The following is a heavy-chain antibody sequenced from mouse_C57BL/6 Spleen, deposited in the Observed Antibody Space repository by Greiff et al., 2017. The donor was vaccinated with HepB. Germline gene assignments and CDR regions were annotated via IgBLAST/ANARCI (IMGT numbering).Heavy chain of an antibody. CDR1: GFTFSSYA. J-gene: IGHJ3*01. Sequence: EVNVVESGGGLVKPGGSLKLSCAASGFTFSSYAMSWVRQTPEKRLEWVATISDGGSYTYYPDNVKGRFTISRDNAKNNLYLQMSHLKSEDTAMYYCARYFTTVPLAYWGQGTLVTVSA. CDR3: ARYFTTVPLAY. D-gene: IGHD1-1*01. V-gene: IGHV5-4*03. CDR2: ISDGGSYT.